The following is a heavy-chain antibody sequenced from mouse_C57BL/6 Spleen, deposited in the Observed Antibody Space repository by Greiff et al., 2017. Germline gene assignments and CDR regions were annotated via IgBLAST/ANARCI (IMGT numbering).Heavy chain of an antibody. Sequence: QVQLQQPGAELVRPGSSVKLSCKASGYTFTSYWMDWVKQRPGQGLEWIGNIYPSDSETHYNQKFKDKATLTVDKSSSTAYMQLSSLTSEDSAVDYCARELPWYFDVWGTGTTVTVSS. V-gene: IGHV1-61*01. J-gene: IGHJ1*03. CDR3: ARELPWYFDV. CDR2: IYPSDSET. CDR1: GYTFTSYW. D-gene: IGHD2-12*01.